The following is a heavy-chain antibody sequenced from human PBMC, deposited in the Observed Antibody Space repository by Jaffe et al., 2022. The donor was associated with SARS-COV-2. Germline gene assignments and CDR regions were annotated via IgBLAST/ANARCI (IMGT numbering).Heavy chain of an antibody. Sequence: QVQLVESGGGVVQPGRSLRLSCAASGFTFSSYGMHWVRQAPGKGLEWVAVISYDGSNKYYADSVKGRFTISRDNSKNTLYLQMNSLRAEDTAVYYCASGDSYGYYWGQGTLVTVSS. CDR1: GFTFSSYG. CDR2: ISYDGSNK. CDR3: ASGDSYGYY. J-gene: IGHJ4*02. V-gene: IGHV3-30*03. D-gene: IGHD5-18*01.